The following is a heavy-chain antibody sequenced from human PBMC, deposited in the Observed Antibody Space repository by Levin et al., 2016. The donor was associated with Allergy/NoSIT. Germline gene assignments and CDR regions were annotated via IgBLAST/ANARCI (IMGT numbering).Heavy chain of an antibody. J-gene: IGHJ1*01. V-gene: IGHV1-2*02. CDR2: INPKNDRT. CDR3: ARDALRCGSSTCFGGYFEN. Sequence: ASVKVSCKTSENIFTDHYIDWMRHVPGQGLEWLGRINPKNDRTDYGQKFQGRVLMTVDPSLTTVFMELNGLQSDDTAVYYCARDALRCGSSTCFGGYFENWGQGTLVTVSS. D-gene: IGHD3-16*01. CDR1: ENIFTDHY.